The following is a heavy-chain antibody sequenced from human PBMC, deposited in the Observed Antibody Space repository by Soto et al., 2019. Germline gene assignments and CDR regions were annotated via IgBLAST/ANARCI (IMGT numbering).Heavy chain of an antibody. CDR3: ARRGVVVPAASYYYYGMDV. J-gene: IGHJ6*02. V-gene: IGHV4-34*01. D-gene: IGHD2-2*01. Sequence: SETLSLTCAVYGGSFSGYYWSWIRQPPGKGLEWIGEINHSGSTNYNPSLKSRVTISVDTSKNQFSLKLSSVTAADTAVYYCARRGVVVPAASYYYYGMDVWGQGTTVTVSS. CDR1: GGSFSGYY. CDR2: INHSGST.